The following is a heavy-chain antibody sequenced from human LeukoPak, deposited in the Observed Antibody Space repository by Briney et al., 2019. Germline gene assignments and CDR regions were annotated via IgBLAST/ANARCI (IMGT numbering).Heavy chain of an antibody. Sequence: GGSLRLSCAASGFTFSSYSMNWVRQAPGKGLEWVSSISSSSSYIYYADSVKGRFTISRDNAKNPLYLQMNSLRAEDTAVYYCARDPYSGSYGADYYYYMDVWGKGTTVTIS. CDR3: ARDPYSGSYGADYYYYMDV. J-gene: IGHJ6*03. CDR2: ISSSSSYI. V-gene: IGHV3-21*01. D-gene: IGHD1-26*01. CDR1: GFTFSSYS.